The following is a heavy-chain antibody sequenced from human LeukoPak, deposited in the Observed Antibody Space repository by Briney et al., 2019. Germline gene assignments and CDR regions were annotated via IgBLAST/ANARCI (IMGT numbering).Heavy chain of an antibody. J-gene: IGHJ4*02. V-gene: IGHV3-30-3*02. CDR1: GFTFSSYA. CDR2: ISYDGSNK. Sequence: GGSLRLSCAASGFTFSSYAMHWVRQAPGKGLEWVAVISYDGSNKYYADSVKGRFTISRDNSKNTLYLQMNSLRAEDTAVYYCAKFIVADDYWGQGTLSPSPQ. D-gene: IGHD5-12*01. CDR3: AKFIVADDY.